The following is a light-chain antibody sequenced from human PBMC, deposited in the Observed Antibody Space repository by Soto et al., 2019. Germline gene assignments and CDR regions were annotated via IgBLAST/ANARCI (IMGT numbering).Light chain of an antibody. V-gene: IGKV1-5*01. CDR2: DAS. CDR3: QQYDSSSPT. CDR1: QSISKW. Sequence: DIQMTQSPSTLSASVGDRVTITCRASQSISKWLGWYQLKPGRAPKFLIYDASTLESGVPSRFSGSGSGTEFTLTISSLQPDDFATYYCQQYDSSSPTFGQGTKVEIK. J-gene: IGKJ1*01.